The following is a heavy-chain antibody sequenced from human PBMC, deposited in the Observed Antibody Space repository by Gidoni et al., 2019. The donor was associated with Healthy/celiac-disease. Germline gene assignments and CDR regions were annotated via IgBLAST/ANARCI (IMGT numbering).Heavy chain of an antibody. J-gene: IGHJ6*02. CDR1: GFTFSSYW. CDR3: ARDRYCSSTSCYFYYYYYGMDV. CDR2: IKQDGSEK. Sequence: EVQLVESGGGLVQPGGSLRLSCAASGFTFSSYWMSWVGQAPGKGLEWVANIKQDGSEKYYVDSVKGRFTISRDNAKNSLYLQMNSLRAEDTAVYYCARDRYCSSTSCYFYYYYYGMDVWGQGTTVTVSS. V-gene: IGHV3-7*03. D-gene: IGHD2-2*01.